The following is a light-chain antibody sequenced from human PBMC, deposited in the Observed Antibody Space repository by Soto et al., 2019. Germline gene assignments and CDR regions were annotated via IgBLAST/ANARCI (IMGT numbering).Light chain of an antibody. CDR1: QSISSW. CDR3: QQYNAYPWT. J-gene: IGKJ1*01. CDR2: DAS. Sequence: DIQMTQSPSTLSASVGDRVTITCRASQSISSWLAWYQQKPGKAPKLLMYDASSLDSGVPSWFSGSGSGTEFTLTISSLQPDDFATYYCQQYNAYPWTFGQGTKVEIK. V-gene: IGKV1-5*01.